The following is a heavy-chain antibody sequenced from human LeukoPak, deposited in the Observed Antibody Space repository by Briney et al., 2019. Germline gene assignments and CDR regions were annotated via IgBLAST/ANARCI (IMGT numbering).Heavy chain of an antibody. Sequence: GGSLRLSCAASGVTFSNYWIHWVRQAPGEGLVWVSRINTDGTTTTYADSVKGRFTISRDNAKNSLYLQMNSLRAEDTALYYCARDKAVAGFYYFDYWGQGTLVTVSS. CDR2: INTDGTTT. J-gene: IGHJ4*02. D-gene: IGHD6-19*01. CDR1: GVTFSNYW. CDR3: ARDKAVAGFYYFDY. V-gene: IGHV3-74*01.